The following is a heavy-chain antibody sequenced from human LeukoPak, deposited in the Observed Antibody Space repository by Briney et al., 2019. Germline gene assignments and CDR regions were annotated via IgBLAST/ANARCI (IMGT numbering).Heavy chain of an antibody. CDR1: GASISRTPYC. CDR2: MFYSGYT. V-gene: IGHV4-39*07. J-gene: IGHJ4*02. D-gene: IGHD7-27*01. Sequence: SETLSLTCTVSGASISRTPYCWGWFRQPPGKGLEWIAPMFYSGYTYYNPSLKSRVTISIDTSENQVSLKLSFVTAADTALCFCAKEPSGDKSFDSWGQGTLVTVSS. CDR3: AKEPSGDKSFDS.